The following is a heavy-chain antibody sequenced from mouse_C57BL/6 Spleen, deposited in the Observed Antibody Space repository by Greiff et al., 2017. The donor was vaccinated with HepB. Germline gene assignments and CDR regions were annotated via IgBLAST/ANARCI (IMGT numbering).Heavy chain of an antibody. V-gene: IGHV14-3*01. Sequence: VQLQQSVAELVRPGASVKLSCTASGFTIKNTYMHWVKQRPEQGLEWIGRIDPANGNTKYAPKFQGKATITADTSSNTAYLQLSSLTSEDTAIYYCAEGNPPGDYWGQGTTLTVSS. CDR1: GFTIKNTY. J-gene: IGHJ2*01. CDR2: IDPANGNT. CDR3: AEGNPPGDY.